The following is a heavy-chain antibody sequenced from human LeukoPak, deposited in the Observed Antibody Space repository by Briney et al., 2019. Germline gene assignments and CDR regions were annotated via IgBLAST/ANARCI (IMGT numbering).Heavy chain of an antibody. V-gene: IGHV1-18*01. Sequence: ASVKVSCKASGYTFTSYDINWARQATGQGLEWMGWINPNSGGTNYAQKFQGRVTMTTDTSTSTAYMELRSLRSDDTAVYYCARGYCSGGSCYKDWFDPWGQGTLVTVSS. CDR3: ARGYCSGGSCYKDWFDP. J-gene: IGHJ5*02. CDR2: INPNSGGT. CDR1: GYTFTSYD. D-gene: IGHD2-15*01.